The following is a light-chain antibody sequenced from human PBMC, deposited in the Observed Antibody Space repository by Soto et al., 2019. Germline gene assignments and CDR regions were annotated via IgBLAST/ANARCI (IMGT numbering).Light chain of an antibody. CDR3: SSYTSSSTLV. CDR1: SSDVGAYNY. CDR2: EVT. Sequence: QSALTQPASVSGSPGQSITISCTGTSSDVGAYNYVSWFQQHPGKAPKLMIYEVTNRPSGVSNRFSVSKSGNTASLTISGLQPEDEADYYCSSYTSSSTLVFGGGTKVTVL. J-gene: IGLJ2*01. V-gene: IGLV2-14*01.